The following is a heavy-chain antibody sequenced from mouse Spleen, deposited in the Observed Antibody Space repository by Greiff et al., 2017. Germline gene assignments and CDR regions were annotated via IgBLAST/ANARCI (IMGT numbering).Heavy chain of an antibody. Sequence: VQLQQSGPELVKPGASVKISCKASGYAFSSSWMNWVKQRPGKGLEWIGRIYPGDGDTNYNGKFKGKATLTADKSSSTAYMQLSSLTSEDSAVYFCAREEIYYYGSSYGYWGQGTTLTVSS. CDR2: IYPGDGDT. CDR3: AREEIYYYGSSYGY. CDR1: GYAFSSSW. J-gene: IGHJ2*01. V-gene: IGHV1-82*01. D-gene: IGHD1-1*01.